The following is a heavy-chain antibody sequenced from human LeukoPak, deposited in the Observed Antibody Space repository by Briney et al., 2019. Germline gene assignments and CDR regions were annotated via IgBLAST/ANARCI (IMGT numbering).Heavy chain of an antibody. CDR3: AKDLITMVRGSPMDV. Sequence: GGSLTLSCAASGFTFSNYEMNWVRQAPGKGLEWVALLVYDGFYKYYADSVKGRFTISRDDSRNTLYLQLSSLRAEDTAVYYCAKDLITMVRGSPMDVWGQGTTVTVSS. D-gene: IGHD3-10*01. CDR2: LVYDGFYK. J-gene: IGHJ6*02. CDR1: GFTFSNYE. V-gene: IGHV3-30*18.